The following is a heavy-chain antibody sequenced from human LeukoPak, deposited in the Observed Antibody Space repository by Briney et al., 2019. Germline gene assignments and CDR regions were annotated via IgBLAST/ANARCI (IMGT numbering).Heavy chain of an antibody. CDR1: GYTFTNYV. D-gene: IGHD1-1*01. J-gene: IGHJ4*02. CDR3: ATKLVGTTWGDFNY. V-gene: IGHV7-4-1*02. Sequence: GASVKVSCKASGYTFTNYVMNWVRQAPGQGVEWMGWINTNTGNPTYAQGFTGRFVFSLDTSVSTAYLQISSLKAEDTAVYYCATKLVGTTWGDFNYWGQGTLATVSS. CDR2: INTNTGNP.